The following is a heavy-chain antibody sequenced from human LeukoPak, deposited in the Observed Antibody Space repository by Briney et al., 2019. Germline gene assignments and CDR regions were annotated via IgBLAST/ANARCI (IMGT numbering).Heavy chain of an antibody. CDR2: IYYSGST. CDR1: GGSISSSSYY. V-gene: IGHV4-39*01. Sequence: SETLSLTCTVSGGSISSSSYYWGWIRQPPGKGLEWIGSIYYSGSTYYNPSLKSRVTISIATSKSQFSLKLSSVTAADTAVYYCARQPMVRGVPGAFDIWGQGTMVTVSS. D-gene: IGHD3-10*01. J-gene: IGHJ3*02. CDR3: ARQPMVRGVPGAFDI.